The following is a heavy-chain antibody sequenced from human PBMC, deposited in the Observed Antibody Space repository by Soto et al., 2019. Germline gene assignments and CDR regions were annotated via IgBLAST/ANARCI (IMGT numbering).Heavy chain of an antibody. D-gene: IGHD3-10*01. CDR3: VGSLAPISNYFDS. CDR1: GDSISSGSHY. V-gene: IGHV4-31*03. CDR2: TSYIGSA. J-gene: IGHJ4*02. Sequence: SETLSLTCTVSGDSISSGSHYWNWIRQRPGKGLEWIGYTSYIGSAYYSPSLKSRLTISVDTSKNQFSLKLNSVTAADTAVYYCVGSLAPISNYFDSWGQGTQVTVSS.